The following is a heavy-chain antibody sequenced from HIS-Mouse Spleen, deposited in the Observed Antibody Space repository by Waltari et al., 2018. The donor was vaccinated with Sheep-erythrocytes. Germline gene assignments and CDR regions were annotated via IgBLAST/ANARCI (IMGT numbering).Heavy chain of an antibody. CDR3: AKDIGTGLSDGMDV. CDR1: GFTFDAFA. J-gene: IGHJ6*02. D-gene: IGHD1-1*01. Sequence: VHGGRSLRLSCAASGFTFDAFAMHSVRPATGKGLAWVSGIRWNSGSIGYADSVKGRFTISRDNAKNSLYLQMNSLRAEDTALYYCAKDIGTGLSDGMDVWGQGTTVTVPS. CDR2: IRWNSGSI. V-gene: IGHV3-9*01.